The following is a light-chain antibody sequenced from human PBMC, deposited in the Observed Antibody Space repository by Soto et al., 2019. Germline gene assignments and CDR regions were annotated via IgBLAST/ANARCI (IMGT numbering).Light chain of an antibody. CDR3: QQYNNWIT. J-gene: IGKJ5*01. CDR2: AVS. CDR1: ETVSED. V-gene: IGKV3D-15*01. Sequence: EILLTQSPGTLSLSPGQRATLSCRTRETVSEDQLAWYQQKPGQAPRLVIFAVSIRAPGIPDRFSGSWSGTEFTLTISSLQSEDFAVYYCQQYNNWITFGQGTRLEIK.